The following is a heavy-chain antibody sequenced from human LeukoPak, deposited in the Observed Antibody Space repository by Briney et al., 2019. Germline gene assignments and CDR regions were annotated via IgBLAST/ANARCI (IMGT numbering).Heavy chain of an antibody. J-gene: IGHJ3*02. CDR1: GFTFSNAW. D-gene: IGHD2-15*01. V-gene: IGHV3-15*01. Sequence: PGGSLRLSCAASGFTFSNAWMSWVRQAPGKGLEWVGRIKSKTDGGTTDYAAPVKGRFTISRDDSKNTLYLQMNSLKTEDTAVYYCTTSPWAYCSGGSCYPDAFDIWGQGTMVTVSS. CDR2: IKSKTDGGTT. CDR3: TTSPWAYCSGGSCYPDAFDI.